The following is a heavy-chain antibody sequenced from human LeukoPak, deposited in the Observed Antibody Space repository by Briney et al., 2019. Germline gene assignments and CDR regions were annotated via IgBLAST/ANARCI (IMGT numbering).Heavy chain of an antibody. J-gene: IGHJ6*02. V-gene: IGHV3-9*01. CDR2: ISWNSKNI. Sequence: PGRSLRLSCAASGFTFDDYAMFWVRQAPGKGLEWVSGISWNSKNIGYAASVKGRFTISRDNAKNSLYLQMNSLRAEDTAFYYCAEGNRDSSGFYYYYGMDVWGQGTTVTVSS. CDR1: GFTFDDYA. D-gene: IGHD3-22*01. CDR3: AEGNRDSSGFYYYYGMDV.